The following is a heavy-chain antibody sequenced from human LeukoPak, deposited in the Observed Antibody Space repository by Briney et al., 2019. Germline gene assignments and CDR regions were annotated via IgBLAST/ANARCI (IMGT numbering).Heavy chain of an antibody. D-gene: IGHD3-10*01. CDR2: VNPDNGGT. J-gene: IGHJ4*02. V-gene: IGHV1-2*02. CDR3: ARTMSYNWRIDY. CDR1: GYTFTGYF. Sequence: ASVKVSCKASGYTFTGYFIHWVRQAPGQGLEWMGWVNPDNGGTHYAQNFQGRVTMTRDTSVSTAFMELSSLRSDDTAMYFCARTMSYNWRIDYWGQGTLVTVSS.